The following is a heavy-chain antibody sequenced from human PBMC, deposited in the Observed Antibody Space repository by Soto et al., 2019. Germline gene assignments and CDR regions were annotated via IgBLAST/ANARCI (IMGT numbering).Heavy chain of an antibody. Sequence: QVQLVQSGAEVKKPGASVKVSCKSSGYTFTSYGISWVRQATGQGLEWMGWISAYNGNTNYAQKLQGRVTMTTDTSTSTDYMELRILRSDDTAVYYCARDGPIAVAGHAYWGQGTLVTVSS. CDR2: ISAYNGNT. D-gene: IGHD6-19*01. CDR1: GYTFTSYG. CDR3: ARDGPIAVAGHAY. V-gene: IGHV1-18*04. J-gene: IGHJ4*02.